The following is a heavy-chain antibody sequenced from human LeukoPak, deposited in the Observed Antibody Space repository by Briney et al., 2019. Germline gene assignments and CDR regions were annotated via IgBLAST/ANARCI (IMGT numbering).Heavy chain of an antibody. V-gene: IGHV4-34*01. Sequence: SETLSLTCAVYGGSFSGYYWSWIRQPPGKGLEWIGEINHSGSTNYNPSLKSRVTISVDTSKNQFSLELSSVTAADTAVYYCARGLEAPLVVPAASYFDYWGQGTLVTVSS. CDR2: INHSGST. CDR3: ARGLEAPLVVPAASYFDY. CDR1: GGSFSGYY. D-gene: IGHD2-2*01. J-gene: IGHJ4*02.